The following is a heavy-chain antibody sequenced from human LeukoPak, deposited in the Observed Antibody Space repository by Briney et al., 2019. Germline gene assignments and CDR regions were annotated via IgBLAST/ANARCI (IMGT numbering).Heavy chain of an antibody. V-gene: IGHV3-23*01. J-gene: IGHJ4*02. Sequence: HPGGSLRLSCAASGFTVSSNYMSWVRQAPGKGLEWVSVISGSGGSTYYADSVKGRFTISRDNSKNTLYLQMNSLRAEDTAVYYCAKLFGGSSGSDYWGQGTLVTVSS. CDR2: ISGSGGST. D-gene: IGHD6-19*01. CDR3: AKLFGGSSGSDY. CDR1: GFTVSSNY.